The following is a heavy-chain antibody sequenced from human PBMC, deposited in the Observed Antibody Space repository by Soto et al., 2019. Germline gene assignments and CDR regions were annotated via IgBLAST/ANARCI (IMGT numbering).Heavy chain of an antibody. D-gene: IGHD4-17*01. J-gene: IGHJ3*02. V-gene: IGHV3-23*01. CDR2: VSNSGGST. Sequence: EVQLLETGGGLVQPGGSLRLSCAASGFIFSTYAMNWVRQAPGKGLEWVSAVSNSGGSTYYAESVRGRFTISRDNSINTLYLQMSSLRIEDTAVYYCAHPRGYGVFDAVDIWGQGTMVTVSS. CDR1: GFIFSTYA. CDR3: AHPRGYGVFDAVDI.